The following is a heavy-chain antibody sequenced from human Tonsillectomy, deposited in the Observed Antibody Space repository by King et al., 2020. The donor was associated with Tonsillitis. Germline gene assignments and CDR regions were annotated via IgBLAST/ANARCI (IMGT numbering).Heavy chain of an antibody. D-gene: IGHD1-1*01. V-gene: IGHV2-70*01. CDR3: ARVRTGTAYYFDY. CDR1: GFSLSASGMC. CDR2: IDWDDDK. J-gene: IGHJ4*02. Sequence: TLQESGPALVKPPQTLTLTCTFSGFSLSASGMCVSWIRQPPGKALEWLALIDWDDDKYYNTSLRTRLTISKDTSKNQVVLTMTNMDPVDTATYYCARVRTGTAYYFDYWGQGTLVTVSS.